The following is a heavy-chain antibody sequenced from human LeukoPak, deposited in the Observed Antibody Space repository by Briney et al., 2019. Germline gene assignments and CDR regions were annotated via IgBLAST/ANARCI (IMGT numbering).Heavy chain of an antibody. CDR1: GFTFSSYA. CDR2: ISGSGGST. D-gene: IGHD2-2*01. J-gene: IGHJ4*02. Sequence: GSLRLSCAASGFTFSSYAMSWVRQAPGKGLEWVSAISGSGGSTYYADSAKGRFTISRDNSKNTLYLQMNSLRAEDTAVYYCAKGSSTSCYSPVDYWGQGTLVTVSS. CDR3: AKGSSTSCYSPVDY. V-gene: IGHV3-23*01.